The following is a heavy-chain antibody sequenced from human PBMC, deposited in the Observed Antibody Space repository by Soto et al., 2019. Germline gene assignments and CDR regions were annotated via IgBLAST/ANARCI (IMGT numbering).Heavy chain of an antibody. Sequence: SVNVSCKASGGTLSSYAISWVRQAPGQGLEWMGGIIPIFGTENYAQKFQGRVTITADESTSTAYMELSSLRSEDTAVYYCASPKTPYYDYVWGSCRPHYGSDGLGNETTV. CDR1: GGTLSSYA. CDR2: IIPIFGTE. CDR3: ASPKTPYYDYVWGSCRPHYGSDG. J-gene: IGHJ6*04. V-gene: IGHV1-69*13. D-gene: IGHD3-16*01.